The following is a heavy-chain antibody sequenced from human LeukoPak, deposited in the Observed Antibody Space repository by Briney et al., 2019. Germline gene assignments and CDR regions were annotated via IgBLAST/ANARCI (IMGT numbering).Heavy chain of an antibody. CDR1: GFTFSSYA. CDR2: ISYDGTIT. D-gene: IGHD3-10*01. Sequence: GGSLRLSCAASGFTFSSYAMHWVRQAPGKGLEWVAVISYDGTITYYADSVKGRFTNSRDNPKNTLYLQLNSLRAEDTAIYYCARGFTYYYDSGSSGPHYFDSWGQGTLVTVSS. J-gene: IGHJ4*02. CDR3: ARGFTYYYDSGSSGPHYFDS. V-gene: IGHV3-30*01.